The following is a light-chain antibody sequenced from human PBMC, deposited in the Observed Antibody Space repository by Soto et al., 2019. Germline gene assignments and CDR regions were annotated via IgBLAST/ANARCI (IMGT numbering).Light chain of an antibody. CDR3: TSYAGSNIFYV. CDR1: SSGVGGYNF. Sequence: QSVLTQPPSASGSPGQSVTISCTGTSSGVGGYNFVSWYQQHPGKAPKLMIYEVSKRPSGVPDRFSGSKSGNTASLTVSGLQAEDEADYYCTSYAGSNIFYVFGTGTKVTVL. J-gene: IGLJ1*01. CDR2: EVS. V-gene: IGLV2-8*01.